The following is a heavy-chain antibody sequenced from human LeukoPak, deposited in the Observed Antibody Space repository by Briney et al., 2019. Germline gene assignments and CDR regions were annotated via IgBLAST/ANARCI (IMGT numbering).Heavy chain of an antibody. V-gene: IGHV4-34*01. CDR2: INHSGST. CDR1: GGSFSGYY. J-gene: IGHJ5*02. Sequence: SETLSLTCAVYGGSFSGYYWSWIRQPLGKGLEWIGEINHSGSTNYNPSLKSRVTISVDTSKNQFSLKLSSVTAADTAVYYCARLGYCSGGSCDPGWFDPWGQGTLVTVSS. D-gene: IGHD2-15*01. CDR3: ARLGYCSGGSCDPGWFDP.